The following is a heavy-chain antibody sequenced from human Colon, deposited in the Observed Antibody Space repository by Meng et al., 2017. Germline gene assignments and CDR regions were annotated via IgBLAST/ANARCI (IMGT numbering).Heavy chain of an antibody. CDR3: ERMFDDMYGLFEF. CDR1: GFSLSTSGMR. V-gene: IGHV2-70*04. D-gene: IGHD2-8*01. J-gene: IGHJ4*02. CDR2: IDWDDGK. Sequence: SGPTLVKPTQTLTLTCTCAGFSLSTSGMRVNWVRQPPGKALEWLARIDWDDGKFYSTSLGTRLTISKDTSKKQVVLTMTNVDPVDTATYYCERMFDDMYGLFEFWGQGGLVTVSS.